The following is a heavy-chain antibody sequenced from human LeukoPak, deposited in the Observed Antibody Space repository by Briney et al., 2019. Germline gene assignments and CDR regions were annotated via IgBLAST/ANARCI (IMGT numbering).Heavy chain of an antibody. CDR2: ISSSSSYI. CDR3: ARAAGYSRNWFDP. Sequence: PGGSLRLSCAASGFTFSSYSMNWVRQAPGKGLEWVSSISSSSSYIYYADSVKGRFTISRDNAKNSLYLQMNSLRAEDTAVYYCARAAGYSRNWFDPWGQGTLVTVSS. J-gene: IGHJ5*02. V-gene: IGHV3-21*01. CDR1: GFTFSSYS. D-gene: IGHD6-13*01.